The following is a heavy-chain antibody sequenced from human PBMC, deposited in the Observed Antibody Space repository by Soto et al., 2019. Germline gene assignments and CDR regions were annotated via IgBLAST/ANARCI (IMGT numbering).Heavy chain of an antibody. CDR1: GGSISTYY. D-gene: IGHD4-4*01. Sequence: ETLSLTCTVSGGSISTYYWNWIRQPPGKGLEWIGYLYYGGSTNYNPSLESRVTISLDTSKNQISLKLSSVTAADTAVYYCARGRDDYNGWYVDLWGRGSLVTVSS. CDR2: LYYGGST. CDR3: ARGRDDYNGWYVDL. J-gene: IGHJ2*01. V-gene: IGHV4-59*01.